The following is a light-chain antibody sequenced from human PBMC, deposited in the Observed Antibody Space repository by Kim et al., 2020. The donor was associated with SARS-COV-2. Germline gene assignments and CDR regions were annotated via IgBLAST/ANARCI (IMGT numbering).Light chain of an antibody. CDR1: QGLSNF. Sequence: ASVGDRVTITCRSSQGLSNFLAWYQQKPGKVPKLLIFAASVLQSGVPSRFSGSGSGTDFTLTISSLQPEDVATYYCQRYNTAPWTFGQGTKVDIK. J-gene: IGKJ1*01. V-gene: IGKV1-27*01. CDR3: QRYNTAPWT. CDR2: AAS.